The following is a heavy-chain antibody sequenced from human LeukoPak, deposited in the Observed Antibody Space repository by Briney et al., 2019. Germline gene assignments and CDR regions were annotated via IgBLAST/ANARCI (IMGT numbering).Heavy chain of an antibody. CDR2: ISGSSGII. CDR1: GFTFNTYT. Sequence: EPGGSLRLSCAASGFTFNTYTMNWVRQAPGKGLEWVSYISGSSGIIDYADSVRGQFTISRDNAKNSLYLQMNSLRAEDTAVYYCAKDRPLSIWGQGTMVTVSS. J-gene: IGHJ3*02. V-gene: IGHV3-48*01. CDR3: AKDRPLSI.